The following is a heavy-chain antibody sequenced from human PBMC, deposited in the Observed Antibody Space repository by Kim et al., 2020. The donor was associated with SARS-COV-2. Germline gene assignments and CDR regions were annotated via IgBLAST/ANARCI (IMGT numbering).Heavy chain of an antibody. D-gene: IGHD2-15*01. CDR2: IYPCDSDT. CDR3: ARRICSRGSCRADT. CDR1: GDSFTNYW. Sequence: GESLKISCKGSGDSFTNYWIAWVRQTPGKGLEGMGIIYPCDSDTRYSPSFQGQVAMSADKSINTAHLQWSSLQASDTAIYYCARRICSRGSCRADTWRQGTMVSVSS. V-gene: IGHV5-51*01. J-gene: IGHJ5*02.